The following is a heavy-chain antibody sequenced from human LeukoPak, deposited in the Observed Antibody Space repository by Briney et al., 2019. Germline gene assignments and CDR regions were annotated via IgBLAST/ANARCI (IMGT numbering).Heavy chain of an antibody. V-gene: IGHV4-34*01. Sequence: SETLSLTCAVYGGSFSGYYWSWIRQPPGKGLEWIGEINHSGSTNYNPSLKSRVTISVDTSKNQFSLKLSSVTAADTAVYYCARGRDLWFGELVPLSLWGQGTLVTVSS. CDR1: GGSFSGYY. CDR2: INHSGST. D-gene: IGHD3-10*01. CDR3: ARGRDLWFGELVPLSL. J-gene: IGHJ4*02.